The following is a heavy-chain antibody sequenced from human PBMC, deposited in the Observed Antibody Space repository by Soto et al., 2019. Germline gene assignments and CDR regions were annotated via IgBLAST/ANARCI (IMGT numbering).Heavy chain of an antibody. CDR1: GFTFSSYA. Sequence: QVQLVESGGGVVQPGRSLRLSCAASGFTFSSYAMHWVRQAPGKGLEWVAVISYDGSNKYYADSVKDRFTISRDKSQTLYLQMISLRAADRAVYYCVRDKSPYSIGWHNRHFASWSQATLVTVSS. CDR2: ISYDGSNK. CDR3: VRDKSPYSIGWHNRHFAS. V-gene: IGHV3-30-3*01. D-gene: IGHD6-19*01. J-gene: IGHJ4*02.